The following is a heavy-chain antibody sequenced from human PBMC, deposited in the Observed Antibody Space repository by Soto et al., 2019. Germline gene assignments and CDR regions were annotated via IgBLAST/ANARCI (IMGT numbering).Heavy chain of an antibody. CDR3: AKARADYYGSGSPIDY. V-gene: IGHV3-23*01. J-gene: IGHJ4*02. CDR2: TSGSGGST. Sequence: EVQLLESGGGLVQPGGSLRLSCAASGFTFSSYAMSWVRQAPGKGLEWVSATSGSGGSTYYADSVKGRFTISRDNSKNTLYLQMNSLIAEDTAVYYCAKARADYYGSGSPIDYWGQGTLVTVSS. CDR1: GFTFSSYA. D-gene: IGHD3-10*01.